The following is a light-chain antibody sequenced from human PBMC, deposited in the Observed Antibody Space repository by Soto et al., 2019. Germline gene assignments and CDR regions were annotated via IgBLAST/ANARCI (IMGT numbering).Light chain of an antibody. Sequence: DIVMTQSPLSLPVTPGEPASISCRSSQSLLHTNGYNYLDWYLQKPGQSPQLLISLGSNRASGVPDRFSGSGSGTDFTLKNSRVEAEDVGVYYCMQALQTPRTFGQGTKLEIK. CDR2: LGS. V-gene: IGKV2-28*01. CDR1: QSLLHTNGYNY. J-gene: IGKJ2*01. CDR3: MQALQTPRT.